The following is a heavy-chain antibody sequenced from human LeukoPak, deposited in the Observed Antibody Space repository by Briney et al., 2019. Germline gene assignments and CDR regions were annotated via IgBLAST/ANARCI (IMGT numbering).Heavy chain of an antibody. V-gene: IGHV4-59*01. Sequence: SKTLSLTCTVSGGSISSNYWSWIRQPPGKGLEWIGYIYYSGSTNYNPSLKSRVTISVDTSKNQFSLKLSSVTAADTAVYYCARIAVAGTGFPDYWGQGTLVTVSS. CDR3: ARIAVAGTGFPDY. CDR2: IYYSGST. J-gene: IGHJ4*02. D-gene: IGHD6-19*01. CDR1: GGSISSNY.